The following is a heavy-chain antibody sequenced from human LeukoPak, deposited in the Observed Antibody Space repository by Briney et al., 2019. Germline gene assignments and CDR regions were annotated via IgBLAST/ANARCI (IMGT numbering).Heavy chain of an antibody. Sequence: PGGSLRLSCAASGFTVSFSSNYMSWVRQAPGKGLEWVSIIYTGGSTYYADSVKGRFTISRDISKNTLYLLMNSLRAEDTAVYYCAKDAHYDSRGAFDIWGQGTMVTVSS. D-gene: IGHD3-22*01. V-gene: IGHV3-53*01. CDR2: IYTGGST. CDR1: GFTVSFSSNY. J-gene: IGHJ3*02. CDR3: AKDAHYDSRGAFDI.